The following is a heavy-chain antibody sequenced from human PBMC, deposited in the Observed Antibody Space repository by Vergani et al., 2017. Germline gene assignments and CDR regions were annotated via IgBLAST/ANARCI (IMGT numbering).Heavy chain of an antibody. J-gene: IGHJ4*02. CDR3: ARERGSYRGDYVFGY. D-gene: IGHD4-17*01. V-gene: IGHV3-48*01. CDR1: GFTFSSYS. CDR2: ISSSSSTI. Sequence: VQLVESGGGLVKPGGSLRLSCAASGFTFSSYSMNWVRQAPGKGLEWVSYISSSSSTIYYADSVKGRFTISRDNAKNSLYLQMNSLRAEDTAVYYCARERGSYRGDYVFGYWGQGTLVTVSS.